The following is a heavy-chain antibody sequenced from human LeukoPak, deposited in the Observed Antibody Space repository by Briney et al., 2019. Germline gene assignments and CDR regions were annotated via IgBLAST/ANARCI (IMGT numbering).Heavy chain of an antibody. D-gene: IGHD3-9*01. CDR1: GGSISSSSYY. V-gene: IGHV4-39*01. CDR3: ASRSSVRYFDWFFNWFDP. J-gene: IGHJ5*02. Sequence: PSGTLSLTCTVSGGSISSSSYYWGWIRQPPGKGLEWIGSIYYSGSTYYNPSLKSRVTISVDTSKNQFSLKLSSVTAADTAVYYCASRSSVRYFDWFFNWFDPWGQGTLVTVSS. CDR2: IYYSGST.